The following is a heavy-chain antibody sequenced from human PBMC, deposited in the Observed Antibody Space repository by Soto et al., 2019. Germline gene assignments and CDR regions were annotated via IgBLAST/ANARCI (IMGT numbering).Heavy chain of an antibody. V-gene: IGHV3-15*07. Sequence: EVQLVESGGGLVKPGGSLRLSCAASGFTFSNAWMHWVRQAPGKGLEWVGRIKSKTDGGTTGYAAPVTGRFTISRDEAKNTQYPQMNSPKPEDTAVYYCTTDRVGPAAIGFLYYGMDVWGQGTTVTVSS. J-gene: IGHJ6*02. D-gene: IGHD2-2*01. CDR1: GFTFSNAW. CDR2: IKSKTDGGTT. CDR3: TTDRVGPAAIGFLYYGMDV.